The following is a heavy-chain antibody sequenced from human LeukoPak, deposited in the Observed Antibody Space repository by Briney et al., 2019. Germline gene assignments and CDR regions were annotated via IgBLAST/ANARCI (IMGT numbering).Heavy chain of an antibody. CDR3: AKRIGYGYGLDH. Sequence: GESLRLSCAASGFTFSTYSMNWLRLAPGKGLEWVSAFTSSGDNTYYSDSVKGRFTISRDTSKNTLYLQMNSLRVEDTALYYCAKRIGYGYGLDHWGQGTLVTVSS. D-gene: IGHD5-18*01. CDR2: FTSSGDNT. J-gene: IGHJ5*02. CDR1: GFTFSTYS. V-gene: IGHV3-23*01.